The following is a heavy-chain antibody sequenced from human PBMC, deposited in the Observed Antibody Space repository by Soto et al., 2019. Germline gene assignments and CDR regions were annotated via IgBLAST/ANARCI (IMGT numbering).Heavy chain of an antibody. CDR1: GGSVSSDTHY. D-gene: IGHD2-2*02. V-gene: IGHV4-61*01. CDR2: IYSSGST. CDR3: ARFVRSCSGTTCYTRADV. Sequence: SETLSLTCTVSGGSVSSDTHYWSWIRQPPGKRLERIGFIYSSGSTNYNPSLKSRVTMSVDTSKNQFSLKLRSVIVADTAVYHCARFVRSCSGTTCYTRADVWGQGNTVTVSS. J-gene: IGHJ6*02.